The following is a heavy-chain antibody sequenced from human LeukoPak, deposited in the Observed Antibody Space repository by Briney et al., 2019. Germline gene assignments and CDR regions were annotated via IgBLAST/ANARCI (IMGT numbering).Heavy chain of an antibody. CDR1: GFTFSSYS. CDR3: ARCPYSFGFAPPDY. D-gene: IGHD5-18*01. Sequence: GGSLGLSCAASGFTFSSYSVNWVRQAPGKGLERVSYISSSSSTIYYADSVKGRFTISRDNAKNSLYLQMNSLRAEDTAVYYCARCPYSFGFAPPDYWGQGTLVTVSS. CDR2: ISSSSSTI. J-gene: IGHJ4*02. V-gene: IGHV3-48*01.